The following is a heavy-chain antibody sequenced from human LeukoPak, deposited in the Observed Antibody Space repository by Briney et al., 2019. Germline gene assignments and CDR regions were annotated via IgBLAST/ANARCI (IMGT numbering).Heavy chain of an antibody. V-gene: IGHV3-30-3*01. J-gene: IGHJ4*02. CDR2: ISYDGSNK. Sequence: GGSLRLSCAASGFTFSSYAMHWVRQAPGKGLEWVAVISYDGSNKYYADSVKGRFTISRDNAKNSLYLQMNSLRAEDTALYYCAKDLYSSGPYYFDYWGQGTLVTVSS. CDR1: GFTFSSYA. D-gene: IGHD6-19*01. CDR3: AKDLYSSGPYYFDY.